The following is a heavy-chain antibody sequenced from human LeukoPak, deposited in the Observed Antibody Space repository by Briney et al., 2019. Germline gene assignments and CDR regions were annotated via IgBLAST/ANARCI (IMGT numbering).Heavy chain of an antibody. V-gene: IGHV3-48*04. CDR3: ARGHRYAFDS. D-gene: IGHD5-12*01. J-gene: IGHJ4*02. CDR2: IGISSGNT. Sequence: GGSLRLSCAASGFTFSDYSMNWVRQAPGKGLEGISYIGISSGNTKYADSVKGRFTISGDSAKSSLYLQMNRLRVEDTAVYYCARGHRYAFDSWGQGTPVPVYS. CDR1: GFTFSDYS.